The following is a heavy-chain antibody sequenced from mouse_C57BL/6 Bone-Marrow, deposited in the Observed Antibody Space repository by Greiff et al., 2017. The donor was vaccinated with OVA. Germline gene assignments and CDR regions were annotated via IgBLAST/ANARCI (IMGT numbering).Heavy chain of an antibody. CDR3: ARRQDSSGYLYYAMDY. CDR2: IYWDDDK. J-gene: IGHJ4*01. CDR1: GFSLSTSGMG. D-gene: IGHD3-2*02. V-gene: IGHV8-12*01. Sequence: QVTLKVCGPGILQSSQTLSLTCSFSGFSLSTSGMGVSWIRQPSGKGLEWLAHIYWDDDKRYNPSLKSRLTISKDTSRNQVFLKITSVDTADTATYYCARRQDSSGYLYYAMDYWGQGTSVTVSS.